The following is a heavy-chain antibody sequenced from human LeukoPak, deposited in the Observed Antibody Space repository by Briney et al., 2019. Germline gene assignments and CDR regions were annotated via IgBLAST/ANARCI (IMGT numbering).Heavy chain of an antibody. D-gene: IGHD2-15*01. CDR1: GGSISSYY. CDR2: IYYSGST. J-gene: IGHJ4*02. CDR3: ARQGYCSGGTCSFDD. V-gene: IGHV4-59*08. Sequence: PSEALSLTCTVSGGSISSYYWSWIRQPPGKGLEWIGYIYYSGSTKYNPSLKSRVTISVDTSKNQLSLKLSSVTAADTAVYYCARQGYCSGGTCSFDDWGQGTLVTVSS.